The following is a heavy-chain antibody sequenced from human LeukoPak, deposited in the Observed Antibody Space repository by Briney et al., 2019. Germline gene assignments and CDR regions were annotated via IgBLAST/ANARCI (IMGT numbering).Heavy chain of an antibody. D-gene: IGHD4-11*01. CDR1: GFTFSSYW. J-gene: IGHJ6*02. CDR3: ASLGYSKGYYYGMDV. V-gene: IGHV3-74*01. CDR2: INSDGSST. Sequence: GGSLRLTCAASGFTFSSYWMHWVRQAPGKGLVWVSRINSDGSSTSYADSVKGRFTISRDNAKNTLYLQMNSLRAEDTALYYCASLGYSKGYYYGMDVWGQGTTVTVSS.